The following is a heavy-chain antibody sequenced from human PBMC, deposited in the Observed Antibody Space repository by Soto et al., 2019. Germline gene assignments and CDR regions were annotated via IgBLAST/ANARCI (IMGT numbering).Heavy chain of an antibody. CDR1: GYTFTSYY. J-gene: IGHJ4*02. D-gene: IGHD2-2*02. Sequence: ASVKVSCKASGYTFTSYYIHWVRQAPGQGLEWMGIIDASGGSTSYAQKFQGRVTMTRDTSTSAVSMELSSLRSDDTAVYYCAREGAITDERYRSSTSCYSFFYFDYWRKGTLVTVSS. CDR2: IDASGGST. CDR3: AREGAITDERYRSSTSCYSFFYFDY. V-gene: IGHV1-46*01.